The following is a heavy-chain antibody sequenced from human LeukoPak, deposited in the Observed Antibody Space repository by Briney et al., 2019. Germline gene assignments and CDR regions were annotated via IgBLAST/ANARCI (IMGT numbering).Heavy chain of an antibody. V-gene: IGHV1-8*01. Sequence: ASVKVSCKASGYTFTSYDINWVRQATAQGLEWMGWMNPNSGNTGYALKFQGRVTMTRNTSISTAYMELSSLRSEDTAVYYCARSISGWYRKDWFDPWGQGTLVTVSS. D-gene: IGHD6-19*01. CDR1: GYTFTSYD. CDR3: ARSISGWYRKDWFDP. J-gene: IGHJ5*02. CDR2: MNPNSGNT.